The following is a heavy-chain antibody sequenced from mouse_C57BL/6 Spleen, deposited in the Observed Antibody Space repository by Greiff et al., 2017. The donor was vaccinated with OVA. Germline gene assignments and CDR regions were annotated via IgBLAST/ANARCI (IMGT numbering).Heavy chain of an antibody. D-gene: IGHD1-1*01. J-gene: IGHJ1*03. Sequence: EVQLVESGAELVRPGASVKLSCTASGFNIKDYYMHWVKQRPEQGLEWIGRIDPEDGDTEYAPKFQGKATMTADTSSNTAYLQLSSLTSEDTAVYYCTTPYYYGSSYGWYFDVWGTGTTVTVSS. CDR2: IDPEDGDT. CDR3: TTPYYYGSSYGWYFDV. CDR1: GFNIKDYY. V-gene: IGHV14-1*01.